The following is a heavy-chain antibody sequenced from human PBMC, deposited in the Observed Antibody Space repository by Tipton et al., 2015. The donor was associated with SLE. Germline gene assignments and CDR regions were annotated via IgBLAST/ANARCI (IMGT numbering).Heavy chain of an antibody. J-gene: IGHJ4*02. V-gene: IGHV4-61*02. D-gene: IGHD6-13*01. Sequence: TLSLTCTVSGGSISSGNYYWSWIRQPAGKGLEWIGRIYTSGSTNYSPSLKSRVIISLDTSKHQFSLKLSSVTAADTAVYYCARVGPLGKGASSWQGYFDYCGQGTLVTVSS. CDR3: ARVGPLGKGASSWQGYFDY. CDR2: IYTSGST. CDR1: GGSISSGNYY.